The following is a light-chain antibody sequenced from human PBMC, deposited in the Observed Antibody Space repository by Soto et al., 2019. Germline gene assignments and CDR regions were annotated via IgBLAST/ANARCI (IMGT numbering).Light chain of an antibody. CDR3: QRTYNAPFT. V-gene: IGKV1-39*01. CDR2: AAS. CDR1: DSIDRY. J-gene: IGKJ3*01. Sequence: DLPMTQSPSSLSAFVGDTVTITCRATDSIDRYLNWYQQKPGQAPRVLITAASTLQSGVPSRFSGSGSGTDFTLTINNLQPEDFATYYCQRTYNAPFTFGPGTKVAIK.